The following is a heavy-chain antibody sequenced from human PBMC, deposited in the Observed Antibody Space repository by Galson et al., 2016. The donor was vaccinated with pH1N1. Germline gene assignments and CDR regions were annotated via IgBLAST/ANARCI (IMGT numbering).Heavy chain of an antibody. D-gene: IGHD3-22*01. V-gene: IGHV3-30*18. CDR2: ISYDGSNK. J-gene: IGHJ4*02. Sequence: SLRLSCAASGFTFSSYGMQWVRQAPGKGLEWVAVISYDGSNKYYADFVKGRFTISRDNSKNTLYLQMNSLRAEDTAVYYCAKGIYYYDSSGYSLEYWGQGTLVTVSS. CDR3: AKGIYYYDSSGYSLEY. CDR1: GFTFSSYG.